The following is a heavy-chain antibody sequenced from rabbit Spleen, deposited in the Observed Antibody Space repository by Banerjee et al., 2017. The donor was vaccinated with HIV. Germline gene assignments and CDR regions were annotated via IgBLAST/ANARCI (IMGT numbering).Heavy chain of an antibody. CDR1: GFSLNSGYD. CDR3: ARSPGARDSGALTLDV. V-gene: IGHV1S40*01. CDR2: INASTGKP. Sequence: QSLEESGGGLVKPGASLTLTCKASGFSLNSGYDMCWVRQAPGKGLEWIACINASTGKPVYATWAKGRSTFSKSSSTTVTLQMTSLTAADTATYFCARSPGARDSGALTLDVWGPGTLVTVS. J-gene: IGHJ3*01. D-gene: IGHD1-1*01.